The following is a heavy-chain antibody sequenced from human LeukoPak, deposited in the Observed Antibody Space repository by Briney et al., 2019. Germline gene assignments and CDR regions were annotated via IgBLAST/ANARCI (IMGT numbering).Heavy chain of an antibody. CDR2: INHSGST. J-gene: IGHJ4*02. CDR3: ARIYDYVWGSYRPRTVFDY. Sequence: XWIGEINHSGSTNYTPSLKRRVTISVDTSKNQFSLKLSSVTAADTAVYYCARIYDYVWGSYRPRTVFDYWGQGTLVTVSS. D-gene: IGHD3-16*02. V-gene: IGHV4-34*01.